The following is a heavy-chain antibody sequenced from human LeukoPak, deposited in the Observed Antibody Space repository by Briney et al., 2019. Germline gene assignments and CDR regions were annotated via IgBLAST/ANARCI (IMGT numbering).Heavy chain of an antibody. CDR2: ISYDGSNK. J-gene: IGHJ4*02. Sequence: GRSLRLSCAASGFTFSTYGMHWVRQAPGKGLEWVAVISYDGSNKYYGDSVKGRFIISRDNSKNTLYLQMNSLRAEDTAVYYCAKILYYYDSRGFEDYWGQGTLVTVSS. D-gene: IGHD3-22*01. CDR3: AKILYYYDSRGFEDY. V-gene: IGHV3-30*18. CDR1: GFTFSTYG.